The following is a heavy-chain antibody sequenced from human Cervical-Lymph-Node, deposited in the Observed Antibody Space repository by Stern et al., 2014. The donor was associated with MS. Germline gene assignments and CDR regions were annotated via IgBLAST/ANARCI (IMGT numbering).Heavy chain of an antibody. D-gene: IGHD2-2*01. Sequence: QVQLQESGPGLVKPSQTLSLTCTVSGGSISSGDYYWSWNRQRPGQGLKWIGLIYYSGSTYQHPSLKSRVTMSLDTSNNQISLKLSSVTAADTAVYYCARSREHCSSTSCYAGILDLWGQGTLVTVSS. J-gene: IGHJ5*02. V-gene: IGHV4-31*03. CDR3: ARSREHCSSTSCYAGILDL. CDR1: GGSISSGDYY. CDR2: IYYSGST.